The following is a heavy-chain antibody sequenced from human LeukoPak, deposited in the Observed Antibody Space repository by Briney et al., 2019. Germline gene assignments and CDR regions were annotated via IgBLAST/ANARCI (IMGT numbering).Heavy chain of an antibody. J-gene: IGHJ6*02. CDR3: AGGVVRYSSSWLGYYYGMDV. V-gene: IGHV4-4*07. Sequence: SETLSLTCTVSGGSISSYYWSWIRQPAGKGLEWIGRIYTSGSTNYNPSLKSRVTMSVDTSKDQFSPKLSSVTAADTGVYYCAGGVVRYSSSWLGYYYGMDVWGQGTTVTVSS. CDR2: IYTSGST. CDR1: GGSISSYY. D-gene: IGHD6-13*01.